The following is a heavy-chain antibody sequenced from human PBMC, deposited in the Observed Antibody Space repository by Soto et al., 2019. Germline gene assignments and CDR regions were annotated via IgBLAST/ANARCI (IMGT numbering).Heavy chain of an antibody. CDR2: ISYDGSNK. Sequence: GGSLRLSCAASGFTFSSYGMHWVRQAPGKGLEWVAVISYDGSNKYYADSVKGRFTISRDNSKNTLYLQMNSLRAEDTAVYYCAKVAEDIVVVVAANNWFDPWGQGTLVTVSS. D-gene: IGHD2-15*01. CDR3: AKVAEDIVVVVAANNWFDP. J-gene: IGHJ5*02. V-gene: IGHV3-30*18. CDR1: GFTFSSYG.